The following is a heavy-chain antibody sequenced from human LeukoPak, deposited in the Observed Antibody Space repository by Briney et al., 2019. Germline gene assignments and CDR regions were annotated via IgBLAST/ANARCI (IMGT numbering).Heavy chain of an antibody. Sequence: SVKVSCKASGGTFSSYAISWVRQAPGQGLEWMGGIIPIFGTANYAQKFQGRVTITTDESTSTAYMELSSLRSEDTAVYYCARERRYYDSSGYWAYFGYWGQGTLVTVSS. CDR2: IIPIFGTA. V-gene: IGHV1-69*05. J-gene: IGHJ4*02. CDR3: ARERRYYDSSGYWAYFGY. CDR1: GGTFSSYA. D-gene: IGHD3-22*01.